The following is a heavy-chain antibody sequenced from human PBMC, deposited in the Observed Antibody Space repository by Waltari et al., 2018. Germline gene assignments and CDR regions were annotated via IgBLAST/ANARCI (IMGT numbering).Heavy chain of an antibody. V-gene: IGHV3-48*04. CDR3: ASQGEWFGHYYYYYMDV. CDR2: ISSSSSTI. J-gene: IGHJ6*03. Sequence: EVQLVESGGGLVQPGGSLRLSCAASGLTFSSYSMNWVRQAPGRGREWVSYISSSSSTIYYADSVKGRFTISRDNAKNSLYLQMNSLRAEDTAVYYCASQGEWFGHYYYYYMDVWGKGTTVTVSS. D-gene: IGHD3-3*01. CDR1: GLTFSSYS.